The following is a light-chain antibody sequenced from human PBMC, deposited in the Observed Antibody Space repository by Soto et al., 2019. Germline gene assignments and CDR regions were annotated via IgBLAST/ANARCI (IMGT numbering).Light chain of an antibody. CDR3: SSDTTTRTL. J-gene: IGLJ2*01. Sequence: QSALTQPASVSGSPGQSITISCTGISSDIGAYNYVSWYQQHPGKAPRLMIYEVSNRPSGVSSRFSGSKSGNTASLTISGLQAEDEADYYCSSDTTTRTLFGGGTKVTVL. V-gene: IGLV2-14*01. CDR1: SSDIGAYNY. CDR2: EVS.